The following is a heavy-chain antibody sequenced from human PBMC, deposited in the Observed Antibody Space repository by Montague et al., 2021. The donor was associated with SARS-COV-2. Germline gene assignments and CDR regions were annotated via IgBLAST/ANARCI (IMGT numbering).Heavy chain of an antibody. J-gene: IGHJ3*01. D-gene: IGHD3-16*01. CDR3: ARRAHGGVWGLDA. Sequence: SETLSLTCAVYGGSISGYDYTWSRKRQVQGQEWNGKTNESLSGKYTPTLKRRVTISIDAAKSQFSLNLYSVTAADTAIYYCARRAHGGVWGLDAWGQGTLVTVSS. CDR1: GGSISGYD. V-gene: IGHV4-34*01. CDR2: TNESLSG.